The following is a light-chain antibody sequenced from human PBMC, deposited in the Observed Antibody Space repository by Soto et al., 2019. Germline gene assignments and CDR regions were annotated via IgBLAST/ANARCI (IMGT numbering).Light chain of an antibody. V-gene: IGKV3-11*01. J-gene: IGKJ1*01. CDR3: QQRRNWPRT. CDR1: QSVNSY. CDR2: DAS. Sequence: EIVLTQSPATLSLSPGEKATLSCRASQSVNSYLALYQQKPGPAPRLLIYDASNRAPGIPARFRGSGSGTDFTPTISSLEPKDFAVYYCQQRRNWPRTLGKGTKGDIK.